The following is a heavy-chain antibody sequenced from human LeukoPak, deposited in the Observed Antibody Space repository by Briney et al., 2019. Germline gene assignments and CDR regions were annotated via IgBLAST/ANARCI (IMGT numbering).Heavy chain of an antibody. CDR3: ARDFGFSGIAARPPLPFDY. V-gene: IGHV3-48*01. Sequence: PGGSLRLSCAASGFTFSSYSMNWVRQAPGKGLEWVSYISSSSSTIYYADSVKGRFTISRDNAKNSLYLQMNSLRAEDTAVYYCARDFGFSGIAARPPLPFDYWGQGTLVTVSS. CDR1: GFTFSSYS. CDR2: ISSSSSTI. J-gene: IGHJ4*02. D-gene: IGHD6-6*01.